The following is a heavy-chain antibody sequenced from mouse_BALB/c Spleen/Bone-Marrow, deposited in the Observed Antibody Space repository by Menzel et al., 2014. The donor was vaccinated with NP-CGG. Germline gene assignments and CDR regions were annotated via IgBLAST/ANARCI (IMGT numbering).Heavy chain of an antibody. CDR3: ANICYGDYGWFSY. V-gene: IGHV1-69*01. J-gene: IGHJ3*01. D-gene: IGHD2-13*01. Sequence: QVQLQQSGAELVMPGASVKMSCKASGYTFTDYWIHWVKQRPGQGLEWIGAIDTSPTYTTYNQKFKGKATLTVDASSSTAYIQLSSLTSEDSAVYYCANICYGDYGWFSYWGQGTLVTVSA. CDR2: IDTSPTYT. CDR1: GYTFTDYW.